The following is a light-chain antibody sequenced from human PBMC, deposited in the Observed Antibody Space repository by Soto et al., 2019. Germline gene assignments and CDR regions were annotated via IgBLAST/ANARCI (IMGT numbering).Light chain of an antibody. CDR1: QSISTW. V-gene: IGKV1-5*03. CDR2: KAS. Sequence: DIQMTQSPSTLSASVGDRVTITCRASQSISTWLAWYQQKPGKAPKLLIYKASSLQIGVPSRFSGSGSGTEFTLTISSLHPDDFATYYCQQYNSYSWTFGLGTKVEIK. CDR3: QQYNSYSWT. J-gene: IGKJ1*01.